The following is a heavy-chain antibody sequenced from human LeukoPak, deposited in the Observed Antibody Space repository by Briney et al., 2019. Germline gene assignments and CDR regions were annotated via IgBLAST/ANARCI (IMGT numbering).Heavy chain of an antibody. CDR3: ARGGRIVAAGTGFFDY. CDR2: ISSSSSYI. D-gene: IGHD6-13*01. V-gene: IGHV3-21*01. Sequence: GGSLRLSCAASGFTFSSYSMNWVRQAPGKGLEWVSSISSSSSYIYYADSVKGRFTISRDNAKNSLYLQMNSLRAEDTAVYYCARGGRIVAAGTGFFDYWGQGTLVTVSS. CDR1: GFTFSSYS. J-gene: IGHJ4*02.